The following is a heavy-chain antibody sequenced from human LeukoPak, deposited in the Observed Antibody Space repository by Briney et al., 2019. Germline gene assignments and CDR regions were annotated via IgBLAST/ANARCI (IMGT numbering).Heavy chain of an antibody. J-gene: IGHJ6*02. CDR2: IYYSGTT. CDR1: GGSISSNSYY. D-gene: IGHD3-22*01. V-gene: IGHV4-39*07. Sequence: SETLSLTCTVSGGSISSNSYYWGWIRQPPGKGLEWIGSIYYSGTTYYNPSLESRVTISIDTSKNQFSLKLNSVTAADTAVFYCARERERNSYDSSGYFHYYYGMDVWGQGTTVTVSS. CDR3: ARERERNSYDSSGYFHYYYGMDV.